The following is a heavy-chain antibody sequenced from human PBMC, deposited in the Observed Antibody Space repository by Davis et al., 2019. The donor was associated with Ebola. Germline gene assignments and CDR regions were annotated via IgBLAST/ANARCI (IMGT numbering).Heavy chain of an antibody. CDR3: AKVTIGHDSSGHHSTYYYGMDV. CDR1: GGIFGRYI. D-gene: IGHD3-22*01. Sequence: SVKVSCKASGGIFGRYIITWVRQAPGQGLEWMGGIITMVDTANYAQKFQGRLTISADESTSTAYMELSALRSEDTAVYYCAKVTIGHDSSGHHSTYYYGMDVWGKGTTVTVSS. CDR2: IITMVDTA. V-gene: IGHV1-69*13. J-gene: IGHJ6*04.